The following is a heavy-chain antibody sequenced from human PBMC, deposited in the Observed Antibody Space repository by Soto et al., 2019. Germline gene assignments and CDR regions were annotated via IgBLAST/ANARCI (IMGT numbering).Heavy chain of an antibody. CDR1: GFTVSTNY. CDR3: ERDPLGGGDYTFDY. D-gene: IGHD2-21*02. Sequence: EVQLVESGGGLVQSGGSLRLSCAVSGFTVSTNYMNWVRQAPGKGLEWVSLIYSGGGASYADSVKGRFTVSRDNSKNTVYLQMNSVRGEDTAVYYCERDPLGGGDYTFDYWGKGTLVTVSS. V-gene: IGHV3-66*01. J-gene: IGHJ4*02. CDR2: IYSGGGA.